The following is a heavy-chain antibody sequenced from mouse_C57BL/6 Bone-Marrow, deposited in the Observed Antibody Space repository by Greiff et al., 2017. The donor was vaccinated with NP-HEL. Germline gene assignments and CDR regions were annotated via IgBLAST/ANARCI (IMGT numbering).Heavy chain of an antibody. V-gene: IGHV1-66*01. CDR3: ARSDGYYSDT. CDR2: IYPGSGNT. Sequence: QVQLQQSGPELVKPGASVKISCKASGYSFTSYYIHWVKQRPGQGLEWIGWIYPGSGNTKYNEKFKGKATLTADTSSSTAYMQLSSLTSEDSAVYYCARSDGYYSDTWGQGTTLTVSS. D-gene: IGHD2-3*01. CDR1: GYSFTSYY. J-gene: IGHJ2*01.